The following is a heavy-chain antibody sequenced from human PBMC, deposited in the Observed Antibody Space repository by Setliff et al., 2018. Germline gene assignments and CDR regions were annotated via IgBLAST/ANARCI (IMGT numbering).Heavy chain of an antibody. CDR2: FHQSSTN. J-gene: IGHJ4*02. Sequence: SETLSLTCGVSGSSVDSDYFWGWIRQPPGKGLEWIASFHQSSTNYYNPSLKSRVSISVDAARNQISLTLKSLTAADTAVYYCARAQWELLRFEYWGQGALVTVSS. D-gene: IGHD1-26*01. CDR3: ARAQWELLRFEY. V-gene: IGHV4-38-2*01. CDR1: GSSVDSDYF.